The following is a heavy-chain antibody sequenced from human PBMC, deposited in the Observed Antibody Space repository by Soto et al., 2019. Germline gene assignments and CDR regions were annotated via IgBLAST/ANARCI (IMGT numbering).Heavy chain of an antibody. CDR1: GGSISSYY. CDR3: ARSPYCSNFDY. V-gene: IGHV4-59*01. D-gene: IGHD4-4*01. J-gene: IGHJ4*02. Sequence: SETLSLTCTVSGGSISSYYWSWIRQPPGKGLEWIGYIYYSGSTNYNPSLKSRVTISVDTSKSQFSLKLSSVTAADTAVYYCARSPYCSNFDYWGQGTLVTVSS. CDR2: IYYSGST.